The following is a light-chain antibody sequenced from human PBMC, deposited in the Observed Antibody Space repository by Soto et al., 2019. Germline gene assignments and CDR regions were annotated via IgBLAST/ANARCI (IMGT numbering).Light chain of an antibody. CDR2: DAS. J-gene: IGKJ5*01. Sequence: VLTQSPGTLSLSPGERATLSCRASQSVGTYFAWYQQKPGQAPRLLIYDASNRATGIPDRFSGSGSGTEFTLTISSLQPEDFAVYYCHQYDKWPPITFGQGTRLEIK. V-gene: IGKV3-11*01. CDR1: QSVGTY. CDR3: HQYDKWPPIT.